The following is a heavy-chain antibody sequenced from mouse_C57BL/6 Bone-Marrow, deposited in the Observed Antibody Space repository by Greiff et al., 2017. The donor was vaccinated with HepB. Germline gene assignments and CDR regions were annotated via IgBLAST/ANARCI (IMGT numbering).Heavy chain of an antibody. Sequence: EVHLVESGEGLVKPGGSLKLSCAASGFTFSSYAMSWVRQTPEKRLEWVAYISSGGDYIYYADTVKGRFTISRDNARNTLYLQMSSLKSEDTAMYYCTRDYDYDGYYYAMDYWGQGTSVTVSS. CDR1: GFTFSSYA. J-gene: IGHJ4*01. CDR2: ISSGGDYI. D-gene: IGHD2-4*01. V-gene: IGHV5-9-1*02. CDR3: TRDYDYDGYYYAMDY.